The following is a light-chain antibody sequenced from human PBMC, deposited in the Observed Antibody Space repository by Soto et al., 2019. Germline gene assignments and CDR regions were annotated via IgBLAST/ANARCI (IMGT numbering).Light chain of an antibody. V-gene: IGKV3-20*01. J-gene: IGKJ4*01. CDR2: AAS. CDR3: QQYNSSPLT. Sequence: EIVLTQSPGTLSLSPGERATLSCRASQSVSNNYLAWYQQKPGQPPRLLIYAASTRATGIPARFSGSGSGTEFTLTISSLQPDDFATYYCQQYNSSPLTFGGGTKVDIK. CDR1: QSVSNNY.